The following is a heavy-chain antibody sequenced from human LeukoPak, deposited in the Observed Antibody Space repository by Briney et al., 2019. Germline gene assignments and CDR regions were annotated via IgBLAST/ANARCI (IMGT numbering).Heavy chain of an antibody. CDR3: ASLVSWFGELYFDY. D-gene: IGHD3-10*01. CDR2: ISSSGSTI. J-gene: IGHJ4*02. CDR1: GFTFSDYY. V-gene: IGHV3-11*04. Sequence: GGSLRLSCAASGFTFSDYYMSWIRQAPGKGLEWVSYISSSGSTIYYADSVKGRFTISRDNAKNSLYVQMNSLRAEDTAVYYCASLVSWFGELYFDYWGQGTLVTVSS.